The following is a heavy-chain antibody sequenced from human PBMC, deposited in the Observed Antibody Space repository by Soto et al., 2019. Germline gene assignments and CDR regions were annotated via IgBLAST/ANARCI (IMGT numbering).Heavy chain of an antibody. CDR1: GFTFSGYG. Sequence: EVQLLESGGDLVQRGGSLRLSCAASGFTFSGYGMSWVRQAPGKGPEWVSSITSSGSNTYYVDSVKGRFTISRDNSKNTLYLQMNSLTVEDTAVYYCAKEQGRVAAALDYWGQGTLVTVSS. CDR2: ITSSGSNT. D-gene: IGHD6-13*01. CDR3: AKEQGRVAAALDY. J-gene: IGHJ4*02. V-gene: IGHV3-23*01.